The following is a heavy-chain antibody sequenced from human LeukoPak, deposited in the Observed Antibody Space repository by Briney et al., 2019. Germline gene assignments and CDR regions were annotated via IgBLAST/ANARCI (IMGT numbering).Heavy chain of an antibody. J-gene: IGHJ4*02. CDR2: IYIGGST. V-gene: IGHV3-53*01. D-gene: IGHD4-23*01. Sequence: GGSLRLSCAASGFTVSSAYMTWVRQASGKGLEWVSVIYIGGSTYYADSVKGRFTISRDNSRNTLYLQMNSLRTEDTAVYYCARGDYGGDYFDYWGQGTLVTVSS. CDR1: GFTVSSAY. CDR3: ARGDYGGDYFDY.